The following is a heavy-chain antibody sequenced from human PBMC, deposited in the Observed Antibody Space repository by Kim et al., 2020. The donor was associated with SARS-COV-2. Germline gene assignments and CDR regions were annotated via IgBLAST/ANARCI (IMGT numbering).Heavy chain of an antibody. CDR3: ARDGGSSSGYTTYDYGMDV. CDR2: INYSGNT. CDR1: GGSISSSSYY. D-gene: IGHD6-13*01. Sequence: SETLSLTCTVSGGSISSSSYYWGWIRQPPGKGLEWIGSINYSGNTYYNPSLKSRLTISVDTSKNQFSLKLSSVTAADTAVYYCARDGGSSSGYTTYDYGMDVWGQGTTVTVSS. J-gene: IGHJ6*02. V-gene: IGHV4-39*07.